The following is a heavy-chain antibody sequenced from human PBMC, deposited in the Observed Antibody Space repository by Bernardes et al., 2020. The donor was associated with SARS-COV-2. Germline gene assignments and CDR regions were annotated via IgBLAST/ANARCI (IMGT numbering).Heavy chain of an antibody. CDR1: GASISSGDYY. CDR2: IYNSGST. Sequence: SETLSLTCSVSGASISSGDYYWSWIRQHPGKGLEWIGCIYNSGSTYYNPSLESRGIISVDESKNQFSLKLSSVTAADTGVYYCATDRGYFGPASTPGFDCWGQGTLVTVSS. V-gene: IGHV4-31*03. J-gene: IGHJ4*02. CDR3: ATDRGYFGPASTPGFDC. D-gene: IGHD2-2*01.